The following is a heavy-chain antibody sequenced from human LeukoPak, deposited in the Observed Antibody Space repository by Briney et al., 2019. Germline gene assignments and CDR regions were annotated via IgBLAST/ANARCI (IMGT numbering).Heavy chain of an antibody. CDR2: ISSSGSTI. V-gene: IGHV3-11*04. J-gene: IGHJ3*01. Sequence: GGSLRLSCAASGFTFSDYYMSWIRQAPAKGLEWVSYISSSGSTIYYADSVKGRFTISRDNAKNSLYLQMNSLRAEDTAVYHCARMTTVTSDPFYVWGQGTMVTVSS. CDR3: ARMTTVTSDPFYV. CDR1: GFTFSDYY. D-gene: IGHD4-17*01.